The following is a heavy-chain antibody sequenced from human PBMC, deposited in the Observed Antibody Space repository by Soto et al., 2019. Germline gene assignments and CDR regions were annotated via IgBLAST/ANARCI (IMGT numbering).Heavy chain of an antibody. V-gene: IGHV1-8*02. J-gene: IGHJ6*02. CDR2: VNPSTGEA. CDR3: VRDNSNSNYDYFGMDV. CDR1: GYNFKSFD. Sequence: QVQLVQSGAEVKKPGASVKVSCTPSGYNFKSFDINWVRQASGQGLEWMGWVNPSTGEANYGEKLKGRLTMTSDTSTNTVYMELRRLTSEDTAVYYCVRDNSNSNYDYFGMDVWGHGTTVIVS. D-gene: IGHD1-7*01.